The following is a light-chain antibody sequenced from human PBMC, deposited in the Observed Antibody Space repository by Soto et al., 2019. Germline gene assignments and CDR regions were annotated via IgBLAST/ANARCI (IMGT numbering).Light chain of an antibody. V-gene: IGKV1-5*03. CDR2: KVS. CDR3: QQYNSYSSEA. J-gene: IGKJ1*01. CDR1: QNINGW. Sequence: DIQMTQSPSTLSASVGDRGTITCRASQNINGWLAWYQQKPGKAPKLLIYKVSRLESGVPSRFSGSGSQTEFTLTINSLQPDDFATYYCQQYNSYSSEAFGQGTKLEIK.